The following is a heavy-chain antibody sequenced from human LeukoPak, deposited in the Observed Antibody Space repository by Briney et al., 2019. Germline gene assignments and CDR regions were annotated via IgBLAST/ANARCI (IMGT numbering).Heavy chain of an antibody. CDR3: ASLSISGSYSYYYYGMDV. Sequence: ASVKVSCKASGYTFTSYGISWVRQAPGQGLEWMGWISAYNGNTNYAQKLQGRVTMTTDTSTSTAYMELRSLRSEDTAVYYCASLSISGSYSYYYYGMDVWGQGTTVTVSS. CDR1: GYTFTSYG. CDR2: ISAYNGNT. J-gene: IGHJ6*02. D-gene: IGHD1-26*01. V-gene: IGHV1-18*01.